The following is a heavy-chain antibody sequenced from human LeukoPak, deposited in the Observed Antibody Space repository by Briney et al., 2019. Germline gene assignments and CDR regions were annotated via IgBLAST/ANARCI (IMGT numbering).Heavy chain of an antibody. CDR3: ARAATAGIFDY. D-gene: IGHD6-19*01. Sequence: ASVKVSFKASGYTFTIYAMHWVRQAPGQRREWMGWINAGNGNTKYSQKFQGRVTITRDTSASTAYMELSSLRSEDTAVYYCARAATAGIFDYWGQGTLVTVSS. CDR2: INAGNGNT. J-gene: IGHJ4*02. CDR1: GYTFTIYA. V-gene: IGHV1-3*01.